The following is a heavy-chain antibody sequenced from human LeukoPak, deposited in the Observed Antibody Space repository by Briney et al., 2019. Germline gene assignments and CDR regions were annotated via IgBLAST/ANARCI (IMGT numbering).Heavy chain of an antibody. CDR3: ASPDDYSNY. CDR2: ISYDGSNK. CDR1: GFTFSSYA. Sequence: PGRSPRLSCAASGFTFSSYAMHWVRQAPGKGLEWVAVISYDGSNKYYADSVKGRFTISRDNSKNTLYLQMNSLRAEDTAVYYCASPDDYSNYWGQGTLVTVSS. V-gene: IGHV3-30*04. D-gene: IGHD4-11*01. J-gene: IGHJ4*02.